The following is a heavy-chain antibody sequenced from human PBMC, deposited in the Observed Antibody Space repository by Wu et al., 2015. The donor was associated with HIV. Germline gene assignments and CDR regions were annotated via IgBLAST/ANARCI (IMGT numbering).Heavy chain of an antibody. D-gene: IGHD4-11*01. CDR2: ISAYNGNT. J-gene: IGHJ6*03. V-gene: IGHV1-18*04. CDR3: ARVLRSNYDFYMDV. Sequence: QVQLVQSGAEVKEPGASVKVSCKASGYTFTGYYMHWVRQAPGQGLEWMGWISAYNGNTNYAQKLQGRVTMTTDTSTSTAYMELRSLRSDDTAVYYCARVLRSNYDFYMDVWGKGTTVTVS. CDR1: GYTFTGYY.